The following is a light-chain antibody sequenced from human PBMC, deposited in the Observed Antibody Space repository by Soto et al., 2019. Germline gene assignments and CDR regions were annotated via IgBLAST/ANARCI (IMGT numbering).Light chain of an antibody. J-gene: IGLJ1*01. Sequence: QSVLTQPPSVSGAPGQRVTISCTGSRSNLGADYDAHWYQQVPGTAPKLLIYGNSNRPSGVPDRFSGSRSGTSASLAITGLQADDEADYYCQAYDSSLSGCVFGTGTKLTVL. CDR2: GNS. CDR1: RSNLGADYD. CDR3: QAYDSSLSGCV. V-gene: IGLV1-40*01.